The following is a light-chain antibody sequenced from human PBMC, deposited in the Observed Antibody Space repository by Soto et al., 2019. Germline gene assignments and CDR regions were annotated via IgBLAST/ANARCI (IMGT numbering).Light chain of an antibody. CDR3: QQYGSSPGST. CDR2: GTS. Sequence: EIVLTQSPGTLSLSPGERATLSCRASQSVSSNYLAWYQQKPGQAPRLLIYGTSFRATGIPDRFGGSGSGTDFTLTISRLEPEDFAVYYCQQYGSSPGSTFSGGTKVEIK. V-gene: IGKV3-20*01. CDR1: QSVSSNY. J-gene: IGKJ4*01.